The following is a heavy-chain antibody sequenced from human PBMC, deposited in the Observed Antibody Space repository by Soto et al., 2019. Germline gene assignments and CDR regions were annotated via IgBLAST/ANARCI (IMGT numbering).Heavy chain of an antibody. CDR1: GFTFSSYW. CDR3: AREGPFYDFGNWFDP. Sequence: HPGGSLRLSCAASGFTFSSYWMSWVRQAPGKGLEWVANIKQDGSEKYYVDSVKGRFTISRDNAKNSLYLQMNSLRAEDTAVYYCAREGPFYDFGNWFDPWGQGTLVTVSS. V-gene: IGHV3-7*01. D-gene: IGHD3-3*01. CDR2: IKQDGSEK. J-gene: IGHJ5*02.